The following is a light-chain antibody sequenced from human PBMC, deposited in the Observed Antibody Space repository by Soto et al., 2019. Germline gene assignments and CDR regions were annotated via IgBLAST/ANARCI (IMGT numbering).Light chain of an antibody. CDR3: QQYFTAPQT. J-gene: IGKJ1*01. CDR2: RAS. CDR1: QSVSSN. Sequence: EIVMTQSPATLSVSPGERVTLSCRASQSVSSNLAWYQQKPGQAPRLLIYRASSRATGIPDRFSGGGSGTDFTLTISRLEPEDFAVYYCQQYFTAPQTFGQGTKVDIK. V-gene: IGKV3-20*01.